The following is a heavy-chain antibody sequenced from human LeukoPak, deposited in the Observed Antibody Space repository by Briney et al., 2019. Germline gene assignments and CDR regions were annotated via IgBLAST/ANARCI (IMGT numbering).Heavy chain of an antibody. CDR2: IKKDGGEK. Sequence: QAGGSLRLSCAASGFTFSSYWMFWARQPPGKGLEWVATIKKDGGEKDYVDSVKGRFTISRDNAENSLSLQMNSLRGDDTAIYYCVGGSGWLFDYWGQGTLVTVSS. J-gene: IGHJ4*02. V-gene: IGHV3-7*01. CDR3: VGGSGWLFDY. D-gene: IGHD6-19*01. CDR1: GFTFSSYW.